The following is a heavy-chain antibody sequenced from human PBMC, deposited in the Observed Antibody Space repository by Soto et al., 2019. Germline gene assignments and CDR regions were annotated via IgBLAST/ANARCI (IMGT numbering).Heavy chain of an antibody. V-gene: IGHV3-9*01. CDR1: GFTFDDYA. CDR2: ISWSSGRI. Sequence: GGSLRLSCAASGFTFDDYAMHWVRQAPGKGLEWVSGISWSSGRIDYADSVKGRFTISRDNAKTSLYLQMNSLRAEDTALYYCAKEHYDFWSGYTSPHFDYWGQGTLVTVSS. D-gene: IGHD3-3*01. CDR3: AKEHYDFWSGYTSPHFDY. J-gene: IGHJ4*02.